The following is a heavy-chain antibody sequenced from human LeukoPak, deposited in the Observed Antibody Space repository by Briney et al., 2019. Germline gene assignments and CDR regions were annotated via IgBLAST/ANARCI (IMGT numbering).Heavy chain of an antibody. CDR3: ERAQGLKASPTYGFDV. V-gene: IGHV1-69*04. J-gene: IGHJ6*02. CDR1: GGTFSSSA. Sequence: SVKVSCKASGGTFSSSAITWVRQAPGQGLEWMGRIIPALNITNYAQNFQGRVTITADTSTSTAYMELSSLRSEETAVHYFERAQGLKASPTYGFDVWGGGTTLTVFS. CDR2: IIPALNIT.